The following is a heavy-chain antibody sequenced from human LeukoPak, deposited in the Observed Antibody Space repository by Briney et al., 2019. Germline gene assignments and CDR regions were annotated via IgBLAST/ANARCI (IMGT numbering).Heavy chain of an antibody. Sequence: SETLSLNCTVSRGSISGYYWSWIRQPPGKRLEWIAYIHYSGSTTYNPSLKSRVTISLDTSKNQFSLKLNSVTAADTAVYYCARYGYCGGDRCFYDYWGQGTLVTVSS. J-gene: IGHJ4*02. CDR2: IHYSGST. CDR1: RGSISGYY. V-gene: IGHV4-59*01. CDR3: ARYGYCGGDRCFYDY. D-gene: IGHD2-21*02.